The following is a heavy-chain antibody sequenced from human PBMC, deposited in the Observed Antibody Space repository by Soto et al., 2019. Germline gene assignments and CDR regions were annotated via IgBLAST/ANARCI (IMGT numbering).Heavy chain of an antibody. J-gene: IGHJ5*02. CDR1: GFTFRSFT. CDR3: TRDASRDSSARGWFDP. D-gene: IGHD6-13*01. V-gene: IGHV3-21*01. CDR2: ISSNSAYI. Sequence: GASLRLSCAASGFTFRSFTMNWVRRAPGKGLEWVSTISSNSAYIYYTDALRGRFTISRDNAKNSLHLQMNSLRAEDTAVYYCTRDASRDSSARGWFDPWGPGTLVTVSS.